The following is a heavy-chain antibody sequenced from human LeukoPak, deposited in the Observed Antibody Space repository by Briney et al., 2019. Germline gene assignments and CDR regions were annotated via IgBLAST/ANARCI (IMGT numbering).Heavy chain of an antibody. V-gene: IGHV4-4*07. Sequence: SETLSLTCSVSGGSISTYYWSWIRQPAGKGLEWIGRIYTSGSTNYNPSLKSRVTISVDTSKNQFSLKLSSVTAADTAVYYCARGSSGYDSSGYSNYYYYGMDVWGQGTTVTVSS. J-gene: IGHJ6*02. D-gene: IGHD3-22*01. CDR3: ARGSSGYDSSGYSNYYYYGMDV. CDR2: IYTSGST. CDR1: GGSISTYY.